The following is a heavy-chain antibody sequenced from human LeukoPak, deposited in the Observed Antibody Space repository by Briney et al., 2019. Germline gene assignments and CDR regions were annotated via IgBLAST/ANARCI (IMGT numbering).Heavy chain of an antibody. CDR3: AIRSGSGWYYFDY. CDR1: GGSISSSNW. J-gene: IGHJ4*02. V-gene: IGHV4-4*02. Sequence: SETLSLTCAVSGGSISSSNWWSWVRQPPGKGLEWIGEIYHSGSTNYNPSLKSRVTISVDKSKNQFSLKLSSVTAADTAVYYCAIRSGSGWYYFDYWGQGTLVTVSS. D-gene: IGHD6-19*01. CDR2: IYHSGST.